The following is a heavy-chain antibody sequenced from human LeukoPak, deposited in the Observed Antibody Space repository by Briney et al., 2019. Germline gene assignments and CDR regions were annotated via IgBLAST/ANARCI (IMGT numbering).Heavy chain of an antibody. D-gene: IGHD3-10*01. J-gene: IGHJ4*02. CDR3: ASGLWFGELFPLDY. CDR2: ISSSSSYI. Sequence: KAGRSLRLSCAASGFTFSSYIMNWVRQAPGKGLEWVSSISSSSSYIYYADSVKGRFTISRDNAKNSLYLQMNSLRAEDTAVYYCASGLWFGELFPLDYWGQGTLVTVSS. CDR1: GFTFSSYI. V-gene: IGHV3-21*01.